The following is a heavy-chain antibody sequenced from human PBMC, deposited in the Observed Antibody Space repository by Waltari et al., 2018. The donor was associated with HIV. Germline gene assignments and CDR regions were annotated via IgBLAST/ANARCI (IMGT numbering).Heavy chain of an antibody. CDR2: IKPDGSEK. J-gene: IGHJ4*02. V-gene: IGHV3-7*04. CDR3: ATETGAAGSDY. D-gene: IGHD6-13*01. CDR1: GFTFSSYW. Sequence: EVQLVESGGGLVQPGGSLRLSCAASGFTFSSYWMSGVRQAPGKGLEWVANIKPDGSEKYYVDSVRGRCTISRDNAKNSLYLQMNSLIAEDTAVYYCATETGAAGSDYWGQGTLVTVSS.